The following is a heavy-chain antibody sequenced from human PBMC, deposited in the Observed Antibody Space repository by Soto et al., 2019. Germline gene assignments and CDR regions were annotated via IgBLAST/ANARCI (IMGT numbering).Heavy chain of an antibody. CDR1: GFTFSSYW. V-gene: IGHV3-7*03. CDR3: ARGQYYDFWGGSSGDYYSGMDV. CDR2: IKQDGSEK. J-gene: IGHJ6*02. D-gene: IGHD3-3*01. Sequence: GGSLRLSCAASGFTFSSYWMSWVRQAPGKGLEWVANIKQDGSEKYYVDSVKGRFTISRDNAKNSLYLQMNSLRAEDTAVYYCARGQYYDFWGGSSGDYYSGMDVWGQGTTVNVSS.